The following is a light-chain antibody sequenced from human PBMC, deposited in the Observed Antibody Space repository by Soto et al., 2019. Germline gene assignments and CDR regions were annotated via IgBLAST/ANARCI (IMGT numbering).Light chain of an antibody. CDR3: QQYNSHSRT. Sequence: DIQMTQSPSTLSASVGDRVTISCRASDNINTWVAWYQQKPGKAPNLLIYKASTLETGVPSRFTGSGSGTEFTLTISSLEPEDFATYYCQQYNSHSRTFGQGTKVEIK. J-gene: IGKJ1*01. CDR1: DNINTW. CDR2: KAS. V-gene: IGKV1-5*03.